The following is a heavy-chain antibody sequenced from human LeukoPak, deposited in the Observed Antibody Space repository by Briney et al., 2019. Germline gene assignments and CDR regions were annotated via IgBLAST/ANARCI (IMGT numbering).Heavy chain of an antibody. CDR2: ISSSSSTI. V-gene: IGHV3-48*01. J-gene: IGHJ4*02. Sequence: GGSLRLSCAASGFSFSIYSMSWVRQAPGKGLEWVSYISSSSSTISYADSVKGRFTISRDNAENSLYLQMNSLRAEDTAVYYCARAGDFSFKDWGQGTLVTVSS. CDR1: GFSFSIYS. D-gene: IGHD3-3*01. CDR3: ARAGDFSFKD.